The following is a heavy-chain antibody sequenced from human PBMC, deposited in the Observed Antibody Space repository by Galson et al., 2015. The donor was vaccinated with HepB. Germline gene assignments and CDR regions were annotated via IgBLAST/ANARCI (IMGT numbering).Heavy chain of an antibody. CDR2: INSDGSST. Sequence: SLRLSCAAPGFTFSSYWMHWVRQAPGKGLVWVSRINSDGSSTSYADSVKGRFTISRDNAKNTLYLQMNSLRAEDTAVYYCARILLIVGATRRDWYFDLWGRGTLVTVSS. D-gene: IGHD1-26*01. J-gene: IGHJ2*01. CDR3: ARILLIVGATRRDWYFDL. V-gene: IGHV3-74*01. CDR1: GFTFSSYW.